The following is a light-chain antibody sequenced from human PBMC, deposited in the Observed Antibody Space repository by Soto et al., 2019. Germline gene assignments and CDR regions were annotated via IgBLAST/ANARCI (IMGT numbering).Light chain of an antibody. J-gene: IGKJ4*01. Sequence: EIVLTQSPTTLSLSPGERAXXXXXASQNVNNWLAWYQQKPGQAPRLVIYDASRRATGIPARFRGSGSGTDFTLTISSLEPEDSAVYYCQHRNDWPLTFGGGTKVDIK. CDR1: QNVNNW. V-gene: IGKV3-11*01. CDR2: DAS. CDR3: QHRNDWPLT.